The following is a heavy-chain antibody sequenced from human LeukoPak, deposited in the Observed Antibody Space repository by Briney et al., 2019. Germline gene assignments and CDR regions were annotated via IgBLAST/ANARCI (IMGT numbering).Heavy chain of an antibody. Sequence: GGSLRLSCAASGFTFSSYEMNWVRQAPGKGLEWVSYISSTGTTIYYADSVKGRFTISRDNAKNSLYLQMNSLRAEDTAVYYCARCGYYYDSSGPEFWGQGTMVTVSS. CDR1: GFTFSSYE. D-gene: IGHD3-22*01. CDR3: ARCGYYYDSSGPEF. V-gene: IGHV3-48*03. CDR2: ISSTGTTI. J-gene: IGHJ3*01.